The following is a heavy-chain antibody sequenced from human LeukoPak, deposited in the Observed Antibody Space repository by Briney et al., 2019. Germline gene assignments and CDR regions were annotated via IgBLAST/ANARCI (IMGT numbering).Heavy chain of an antibody. D-gene: IGHD3-10*01. CDR1: GFTFANYY. Sequence: PGGSLRLSCAVSGFTFANYYMSWVRQAPGKGLEWVANINQVGTETFYVDSVKGRFTISRDNAKNSLYLQMSSLRAEDTAVYYCTQLLIRGPTAWGQGTLVTVSS. J-gene: IGHJ4*02. CDR3: TQLLIRGPTA. V-gene: IGHV3-7*01. CDR2: INQVGTET.